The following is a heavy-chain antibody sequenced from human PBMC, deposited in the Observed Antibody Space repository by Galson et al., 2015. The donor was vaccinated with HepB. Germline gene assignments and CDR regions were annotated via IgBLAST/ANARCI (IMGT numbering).Heavy chain of an antibody. V-gene: IGHV1-3*01. CDR3: ARASFLGSLGATRSGHFDY. CDR2: INAGNGNT. CDR1: GYTFTSYA. Sequence: SVKVSCKASGYTFTSYAMHWVRQAPGQRLEWMGWINAGNGNTKYSQKFQGRVTITRDTSASTAYMELSSLRSEDTAVYYCARASFLGSLGATRSGHFDYWGQGTLVTVSS. J-gene: IGHJ4*02. D-gene: IGHD1-26*01.